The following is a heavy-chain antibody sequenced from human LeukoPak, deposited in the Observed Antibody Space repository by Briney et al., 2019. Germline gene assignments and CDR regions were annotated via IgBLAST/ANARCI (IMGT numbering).Heavy chain of an antibody. V-gene: IGHV4-30-4*01. Sequence: SETLSLTCTVSGGSISSGDYYWSWIRQPPGKGLEWIGYIYYSGSTNYNPSLKSRATISVDTSKNQFSLKLSSVTAADTAVYYCARQPLEMAAAPFDFWGQGTLVTVSS. D-gene: IGHD5-24*01. CDR1: GGSISSGDYY. CDR2: IYYSGST. CDR3: ARQPLEMAAAPFDF. J-gene: IGHJ4*02.